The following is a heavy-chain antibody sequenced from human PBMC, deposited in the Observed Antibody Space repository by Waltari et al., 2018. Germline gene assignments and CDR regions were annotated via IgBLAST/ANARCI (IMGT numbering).Heavy chain of an antibody. CDR1: GGSISSSSYY. Sequence: QLQLQVSGPGLVKPSETLSLTCTVSGGSISSSSYYWGWIRQPPGKGLEWIGGIHYSGSATYTPSLKRRFTIAVGTSKNQFSRKLSSVTAADTAVYYCARLPVWFGDHNWFDPWGQGTLVTVSS. D-gene: IGHD3-10*01. V-gene: IGHV4-39*01. CDR2: IHYSGSA. CDR3: ARLPVWFGDHNWFDP. J-gene: IGHJ5*02.